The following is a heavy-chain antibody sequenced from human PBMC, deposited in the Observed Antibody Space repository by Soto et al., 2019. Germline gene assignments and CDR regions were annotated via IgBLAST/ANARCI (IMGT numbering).Heavy chain of an antibody. CDR2: ISNDGSNK. J-gene: IGHJ6*02. CDR1: GFTFSSYG. CDR3: AKHPSPYYDFWSGYLTGMHX. Sequence: PGGSLRLSCAASGFTFSSYGMHWVRQAPGKGLEWVSVISNDGSNKYYADSVKGRFTISRDNSKNTLYLQMNSLRAEDTAVYYCAKHPSPYYDFWSGYLTGMHXWGQGTTVTVS. V-gene: IGHV3-30*18. D-gene: IGHD3-3*01.